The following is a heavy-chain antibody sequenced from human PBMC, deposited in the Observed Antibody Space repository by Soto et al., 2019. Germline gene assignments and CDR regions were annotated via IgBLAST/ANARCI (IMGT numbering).Heavy chain of an antibody. CDR1: GGTFGSYT. Sequence: QVQLVQSGAEVKKPGSSVKVSCKASGGTFGSYTISWVRQAPGQGLEWMGRIIPILGIANYAQKFQGRVTITADKSTSTAYMELSSLRSEDTAVYYCARDEVEMATISVYRGQGTLVTVSS. V-gene: IGHV1-69*08. D-gene: IGHD5-12*01. J-gene: IGHJ4*02. CDR3: ARDEVEMATISVY. CDR2: IIPILGIA.